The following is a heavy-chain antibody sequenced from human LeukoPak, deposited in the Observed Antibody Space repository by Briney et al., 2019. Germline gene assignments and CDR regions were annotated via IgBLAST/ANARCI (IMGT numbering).Heavy chain of an antibody. CDR1: GGTISSGSYY. V-gene: IGHV4-61*02. J-gene: IGHJ3*02. D-gene: IGHD4-17*01. CDR3: ARTNDYGDYFDAFDI. Sequence: PSQTLSLTCTVSGGTISSGSYYWSWIRQPAGKGLEWIGRIYTSGSTNYNPSLKSRVTISVDTSKNQFSLKLSSVTAADTAVYYCARTNDYGDYFDAFDIWGQGTMVTVSS. CDR2: IYTSGST.